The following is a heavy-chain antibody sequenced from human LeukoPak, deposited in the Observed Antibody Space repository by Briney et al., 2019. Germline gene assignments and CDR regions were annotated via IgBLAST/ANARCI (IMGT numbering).Heavy chain of an antibody. J-gene: IGHJ5*02. Sequence: SVKVSCKASGGTFSSYAISWVRQAPGQGLEWMGRIIPILGIANYAQKFQGRVTMTRDTSTSTVYMELSSLRSEDTAVYYCARDQTTVTNWFDPWGQGTLVTVSS. V-gene: IGHV1-69*04. D-gene: IGHD4-17*01. CDR2: IIPILGIA. CDR3: ARDQTTVTNWFDP. CDR1: GGTFSSYA.